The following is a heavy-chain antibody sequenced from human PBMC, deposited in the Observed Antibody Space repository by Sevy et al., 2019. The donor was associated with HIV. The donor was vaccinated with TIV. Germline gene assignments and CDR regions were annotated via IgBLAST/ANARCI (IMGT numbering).Heavy chain of an antibody. J-gene: IGHJ4*02. Sequence: GGYLRLSCAASGIIFKSYVMSWVRQAPGKGLEWLSGISASGGSTYYADSVKDRFTISRDNFKSTLYLQMNILRAEDTAVYYCAASGLGAKGFDYWGQGTLVTVSS. D-gene: IGHD1-26*01. CDR1: GIIFKSYV. CDR2: ISASGGST. V-gene: IGHV3-23*01. CDR3: AASGLGAKGFDY.